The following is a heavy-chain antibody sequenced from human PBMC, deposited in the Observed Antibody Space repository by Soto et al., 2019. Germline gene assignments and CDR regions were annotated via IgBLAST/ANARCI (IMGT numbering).Heavy chain of an antibody. CDR3: AGRLIEAPESFDP. CDR1: GGSISNNNW. J-gene: IGHJ5*02. V-gene: IGHV4-4*02. Sequence: PSETLSLTCVVSGGSISNNNWWTWVRRPPGKGLEWIAEIYHSGATNYNPSLRSRVTLSVDKSNNQVSPRLKSVTAADTAVEYCAGRLIEAPESFDPWGPGTLVTVSS. CDR2: IYHSGAT. D-gene: IGHD6-6*01.